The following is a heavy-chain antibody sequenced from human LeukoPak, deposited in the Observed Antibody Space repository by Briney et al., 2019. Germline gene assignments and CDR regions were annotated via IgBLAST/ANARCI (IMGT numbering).Heavy chain of an antibody. Sequence: GGSLRLSCAASGFTFKSYSMNWVRQAPGKGPEWISYISSISRVIYYADSVKGRFTISRDNAKNSLYLQMNSLRAEDTAVYYCVTHELKDAFDIWGQGTMVTVSS. CDR1: GFTFKSYS. D-gene: IGHD3-10*01. CDR3: VTHELKDAFDI. V-gene: IGHV3-48*01. CDR2: ISSISRVI. J-gene: IGHJ3*02.